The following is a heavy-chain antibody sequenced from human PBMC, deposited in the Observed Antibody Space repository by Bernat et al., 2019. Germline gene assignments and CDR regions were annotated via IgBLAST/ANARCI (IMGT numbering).Heavy chain of an antibody. D-gene: IGHD7-27*01. Sequence: QVQLVESGGGVVHPGRSLRLSCAASGFTFSSYGMHWVRQAPGKGLEWVAVISYDGSNKYYADSVKGRFTISRDNSKNTLYLQMNSLRAEDTAVYYCAKETNRGAVYTHAFDIWGQGTMVTVSS. CDR2: ISYDGSNK. V-gene: IGHV3-30*18. CDR1: GFTFSSYG. J-gene: IGHJ3*02. CDR3: AKETNRGAVYTHAFDI.